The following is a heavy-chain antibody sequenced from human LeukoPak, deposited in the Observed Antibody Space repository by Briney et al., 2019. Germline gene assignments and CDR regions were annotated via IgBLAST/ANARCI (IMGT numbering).Heavy chain of an antibody. Sequence: SETLSLTCAVYGGSFSGYYWSWIRQHPGKGLEWIGYIYYSGSTYYNPSLKSRVTISVDTSKNQFSLKLSSVTAADTAVYYCAREGDYYFDYWGQGTLVTVSS. CDR3: AREGDYYFDY. J-gene: IGHJ4*02. CDR1: GGSFSGYY. D-gene: IGHD3-16*01. V-gene: IGHV4-31*11. CDR2: IYYSGST.